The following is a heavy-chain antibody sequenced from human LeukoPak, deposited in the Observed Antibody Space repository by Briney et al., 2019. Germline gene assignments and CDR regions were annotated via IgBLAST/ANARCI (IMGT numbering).Heavy chain of an antibody. CDR3: ARVRRYYDTTGSDDAFDI. D-gene: IGHD3-22*01. V-gene: IGHV3-74*01. Sequence: GGSLRLSCAASGFTFSNFWMHWVRQAPGKGLVWVSRINTDGTNTNYADSVKGRLTISRDNAKNTLYLQTNSLRAEDTAVYYCARVRRYYDTTGSDDAFDIWGQGTMVTVSS. J-gene: IGHJ3*02. CDR2: INTDGTNT. CDR1: GFTFSNFW.